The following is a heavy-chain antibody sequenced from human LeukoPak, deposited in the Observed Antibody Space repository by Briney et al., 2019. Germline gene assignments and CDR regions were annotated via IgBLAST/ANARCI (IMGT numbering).Heavy chain of an antibody. CDR1: GGTFSSYA. V-gene: IGHV1-69*05. J-gene: IGHJ4*02. CDR3: ARTYYYGSGSFYY. D-gene: IGHD3-10*01. CDR2: IIPIFGTA. Sequence: GASVKVSCKASGGTFSSYAISWVRQAPGQGLEWMGRIIPIFGTANYAQKFQGRVTITTDESTSTAYMELSRLRSDNTAVYYCARTYYYGSGSFYYWGQGTLVTVSS.